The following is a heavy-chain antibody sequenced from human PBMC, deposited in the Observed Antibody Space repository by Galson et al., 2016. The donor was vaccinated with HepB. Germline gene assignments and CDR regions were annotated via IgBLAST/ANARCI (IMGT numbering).Heavy chain of an antibody. J-gene: IGHJ6*02. CDR3: ARGADSSSYSYYYGMDV. Sequence: SCKASGYTFTSYYIHWVRQAPGQGLEWVGIINPSGGSTSYPQKFQGRLTLTRDTSTNTAYMELSSLRSEDTAVYYCARGADSSSYSYYYGMDVWGQATTVTVSS. CDR1: GYTFTSYY. CDR2: INPSGGST. D-gene: IGHD3-22*01. V-gene: IGHV1-46*01.